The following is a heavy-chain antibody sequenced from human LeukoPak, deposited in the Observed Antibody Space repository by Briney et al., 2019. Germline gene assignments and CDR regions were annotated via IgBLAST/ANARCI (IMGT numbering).Heavy chain of an antibody. CDR3: ARERGYYDSSGYYENDY. J-gene: IGHJ4*02. CDR2: IYYSGST. Sequence: PSQTRSLTRTVSSGSISTGDYYWNWILQPPVKGLEWIGYIYYSGSTYYNPSLKSRVTISVDTSKNRFSLKLSSVTAADTAVYYCARERGYYDSSGYYENDYWGQGTLVTVSS. D-gene: IGHD3-22*01. CDR1: SGSISTGDYY. V-gene: IGHV4-30-4*08.